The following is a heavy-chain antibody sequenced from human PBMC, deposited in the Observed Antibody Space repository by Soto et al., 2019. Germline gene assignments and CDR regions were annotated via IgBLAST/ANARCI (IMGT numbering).Heavy chain of an antibody. CDR1: GFTFSSYT. D-gene: IGHD1-1*01. V-gene: IGHV3-21*04. CDR2: ISNSGNYI. CDR3: AKGGTTGTTNSHFWYFDL. J-gene: IGHJ2*01. Sequence: PGGSLRLSCAATGFTFSSYTMNWVRLAPGKGLEWVSSISNSGNYIHYADSVKGRFTISRDNSKNTLFLQMDSLRPEDTAIYYCAKGGTTGTTNSHFWYFDLWGRGTLVTVSS.